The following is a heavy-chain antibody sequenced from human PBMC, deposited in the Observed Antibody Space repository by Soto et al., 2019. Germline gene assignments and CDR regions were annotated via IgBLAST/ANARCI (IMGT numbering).Heavy chain of an antibody. Sequence: QVQLVQSGAEVKKPGSSVKVSCKASGGTFSSYAISWVRQAPGQGLEWMGGIIPIFGTANYAQKFQGRVTITADESTSTAYMELSSLRSEDTAVYYCARDQRSPVYCSSTSCYVWFDPWGQGTLVTVSS. CDR2: IIPIFGTA. CDR1: GGTFSSYA. J-gene: IGHJ5*02. CDR3: ARDQRSPVYCSSTSCYVWFDP. D-gene: IGHD2-2*01. V-gene: IGHV1-69*01.